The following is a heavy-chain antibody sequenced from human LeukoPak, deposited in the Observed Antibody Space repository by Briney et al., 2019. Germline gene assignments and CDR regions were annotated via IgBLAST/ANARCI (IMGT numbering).Heavy chain of an antibody. Sequence: PGGSLRLSCAASGFTFNNYAMTWVRQAPGKGLQWVSTINGGDNGDNTYYADSVKGRFTVSRDNSKNTVYLQMNSLRVEDTAVYYCARDGIQLPDTLDHWGLGTLVTVSS. V-gene: IGHV3-23*01. CDR1: GFTFNNYA. D-gene: IGHD1-1*01. J-gene: IGHJ4*02. CDR3: ARDGIQLPDTLDH. CDR2: INGGDNGDNT.